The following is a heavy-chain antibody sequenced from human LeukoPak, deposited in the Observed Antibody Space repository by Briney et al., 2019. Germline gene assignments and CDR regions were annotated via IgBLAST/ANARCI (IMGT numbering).Heavy chain of an antibody. D-gene: IGHD2-15*01. CDR1: GYTFTSYD. V-gene: IGHV1-8*03. J-gene: IGHJ5*02. Sequence: ASVKVSCKASGYTFTSYDINWVRQATGQGLEWMGWMNPNSGHTGYAQHFQGRVTITRNTSISTSYMELSSLRSEDTAVYYCVVVAATPLPGWFDPWGQGTLVTVSS. CDR3: VVVAATPLPGWFDP. CDR2: MNPNSGHT.